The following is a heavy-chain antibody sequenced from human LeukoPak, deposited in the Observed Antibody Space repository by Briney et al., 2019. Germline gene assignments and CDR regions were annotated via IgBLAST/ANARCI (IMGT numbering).Heavy chain of an antibody. V-gene: IGHV4-59*08. D-gene: IGHD3-9*01. CDR1: GGSISSYY. Sequence: SETLSLTCTVSGGSISSYYWSWIRQPPGKGLEWNGYIYYSGSTNYSPSLKSRVTISVDTSKNQFSLKLSSVTAADTAVYYCAGKSLRYFDWSIDYWGQGTLVTVSS. J-gene: IGHJ4*02. CDR2: IYYSGST. CDR3: AGKSLRYFDWSIDY.